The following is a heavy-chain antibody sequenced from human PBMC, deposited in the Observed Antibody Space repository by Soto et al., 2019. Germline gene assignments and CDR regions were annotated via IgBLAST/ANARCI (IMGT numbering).Heavy chain of an antibody. Sequence: SETLSLTCTVSGGSISSYYWSWIRQPPGKGLEWIGYIYYSGSTNYNPSLKSRVTISVDTSKNQFPLKLSSVTAADTAVYYCARLRAQYGDYVFDYWGQGTLVTVSS. J-gene: IGHJ4*02. D-gene: IGHD4-17*01. V-gene: IGHV4-59*08. CDR3: ARLRAQYGDYVFDY. CDR1: GGSISSYY. CDR2: IYYSGST.